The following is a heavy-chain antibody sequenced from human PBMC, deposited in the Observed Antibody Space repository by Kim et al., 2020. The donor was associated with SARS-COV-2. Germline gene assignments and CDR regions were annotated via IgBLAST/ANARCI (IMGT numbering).Heavy chain of an antibody. CDR2: INPNSGGT. CDR1: GYIFTGYY. Sequence: ASVKVSCKASGYIFTGYYMHWVRQAPGQGLEWMGRINPNSGGTNYAQKFQGRVTMTRDTSISTAYMELSRLRSDDTAVYYCARDRNTIFGVVFIPDRYAMDVWGQGTTVTVSS. CDR3: ARDRNTIFGVVFIPDRYAMDV. J-gene: IGHJ6*02. D-gene: IGHD3-3*01. V-gene: IGHV1-2*06.